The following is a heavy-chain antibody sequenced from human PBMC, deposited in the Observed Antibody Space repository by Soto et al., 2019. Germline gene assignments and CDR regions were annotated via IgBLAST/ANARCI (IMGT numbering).Heavy chain of an antibody. CDR3: ARFGSNGGYYGSGIYTDWFDP. Sequence: GESLKISCKGSGYSFNSYWIGWVRQMPGKGLEWMGIIYPGDSDTRYSPSFQGQGTISADKSISTAYLQWSSLKASDTAMYYCARFGSNGGYYGSGIYTDWFDPWGQGTLVTLSS. D-gene: IGHD3-10*01. CDR2: IYPGDSDT. V-gene: IGHV5-51*01. J-gene: IGHJ5*02. CDR1: GYSFNSYW.